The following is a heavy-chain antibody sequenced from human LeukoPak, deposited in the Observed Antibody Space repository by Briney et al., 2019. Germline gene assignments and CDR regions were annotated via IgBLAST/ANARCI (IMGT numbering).Heavy chain of an antibody. CDR1: GGSFSGYY. Sequence: SETLSLTCAVYGGSFSGYYWSWIRQPPGKGLEWIGEINHSGSTNYNPSLKSRVTISVDTSKNQFSLKLSSVTAADTAVYYCARDHGRAMIPPYYYYGMDVWGQGTTVTVSS. D-gene: IGHD3-22*01. V-gene: IGHV4-34*01. CDR2: INHSGST. J-gene: IGHJ6*02. CDR3: ARDHGRAMIPPYYYYGMDV.